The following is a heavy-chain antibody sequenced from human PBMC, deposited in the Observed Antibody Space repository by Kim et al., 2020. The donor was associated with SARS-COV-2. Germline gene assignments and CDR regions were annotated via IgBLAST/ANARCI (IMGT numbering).Heavy chain of an antibody. CDR1: GFTFSSYA. CDR2: ISGSGGST. CDR3: AKDLSLDYYDSSGWGSGMDV. J-gene: IGHJ6*02. Sequence: GGSLRLSCAASGFTFSSYAMSWVRQAPGKGLEWVSAISGSGGSTYYADSVKGRFTISRDNSKNTLYLQMNSLRAEDTAVYYCAKDLSLDYYDSSGWGSGMDVWGQGTTVTVSS. D-gene: IGHD3-22*01. V-gene: IGHV3-23*01.